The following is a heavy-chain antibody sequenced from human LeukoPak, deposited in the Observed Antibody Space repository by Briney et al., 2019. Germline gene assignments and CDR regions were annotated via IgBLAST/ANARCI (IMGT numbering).Heavy chain of an antibody. Sequence: PGGSLRLSCAASGFTFSSYAMHWVRQAPGKGLEWVAVISYDGSNKYYADSVKGRFTISRDNSKNTLYLQMNSLRAEDTAVYYCARDLDQYNGRFGGFGHDFWGQGTLVTVSS. CDR1: GFTFSSYA. D-gene: IGHD3-10*01. V-gene: IGHV3-30-3*01. CDR2: ISYDGSNK. J-gene: IGHJ4*02. CDR3: ARDLDQYNGRFGGFGHDF.